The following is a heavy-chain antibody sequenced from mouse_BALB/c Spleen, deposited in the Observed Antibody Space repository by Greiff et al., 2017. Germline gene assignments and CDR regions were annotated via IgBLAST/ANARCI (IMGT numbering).Heavy chain of an antibody. V-gene: IGHV3-2*02. Sequence: QLQQSGPGLVKPSQSLSLTCTVTGYSITSDYAWNWIRQFPGNKLEWMGYISYSGSTSYNPSLKSRISITRDTSKNQFFLQLNSVTTEDTATYYCARNTLLYYYAMDYWGQGTSVTVSS. J-gene: IGHJ4*01. D-gene: IGHD1-2*01. CDR1: GYSITSDYA. CDR2: ISYSGST. CDR3: ARNTLLYYYAMDY.